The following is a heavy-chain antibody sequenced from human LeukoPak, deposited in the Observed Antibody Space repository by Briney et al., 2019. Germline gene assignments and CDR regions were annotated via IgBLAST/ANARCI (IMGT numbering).Heavy chain of an antibody. CDR3: GKEGGA. CDR1: GFRFSDYT. CDR2: IGGRGGST. D-gene: IGHD3-16*01. J-gene: IGHJ5*02. V-gene: IGHV3-23*01. Sequence: GGSLRLSCAASGFRFSDYTMTWVRQAPGKGPEWVSAIGGRGGSTYYADSLGGRFTIPRDNSKDMLYLQMNSLKVEDTATYYCGKEGGAWGQGTKVTVSS.